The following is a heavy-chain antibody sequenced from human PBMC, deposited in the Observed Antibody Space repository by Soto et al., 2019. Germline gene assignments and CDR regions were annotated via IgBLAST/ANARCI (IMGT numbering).Heavy chain of an antibody. V-gene: IGHV4-31*03. D-gene: IGHD4-4*01. Sequence: QVQLQESGPGLVKPSHTLSLTCTVSGGSISSGGYYWSWIRQHPGKGLEWIGYIYYSGSTYYNPSLKSRVSISVYPSKTQLSLKLSSVTAADTAVYYCARAPSLYSRADYWGQGTLVTVSS. CDR1: GGSISSGGYY. J-gene: IGHJ4*02. CDR2: IYYSGST. CDR3: ARAPSLYSRADY.